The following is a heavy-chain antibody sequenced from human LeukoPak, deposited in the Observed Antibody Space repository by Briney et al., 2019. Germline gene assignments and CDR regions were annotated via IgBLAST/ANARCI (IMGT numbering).Heavy chain of an antibody. J-gene: IGHJ4*02. Sequence: GGSLRLSCAASGFTFSIYAMNWVRQAPGKGLEWISYISDSSTTISYADSVKGRFTTSRDNAKNSLHLQMNSLRVEGTAVYYCVRDQGAPDYWGQGTLVTVSS. V-gene: IGHV3-48*01. CDR1: GFTFSIYA. D-gene: IGHD1-26*01. CDR2: ISDSSTTI. CDR3: VRDQGAPDY.